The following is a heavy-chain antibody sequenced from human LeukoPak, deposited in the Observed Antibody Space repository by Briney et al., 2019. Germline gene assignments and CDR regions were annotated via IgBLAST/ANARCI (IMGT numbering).Heavy chain of an antibody. CDR2: IYYSGST. J-gene: IGHJ2*01. V-gene: IGHV4-59*01. CDR3: ARGSWYFDL. CDR1: GGSISSYY. Sequence: SETLSLTCTVSGGSISSYYWSWIRQPPGKGLEWIGYIYYSGSTNYNPSLKSRVTISVDTSKNQFSLKLSSVTAADTAVYYRARGSWYFDLWGRGTLVTVSS.